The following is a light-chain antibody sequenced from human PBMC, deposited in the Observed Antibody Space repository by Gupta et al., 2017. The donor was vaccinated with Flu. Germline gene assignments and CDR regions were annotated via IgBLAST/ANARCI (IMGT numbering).Light chain of an antibody. CDR2: KNN. CDR1: SGSIARNQ. V-gene: IGLV6-57*02. J-gene: IGLJ3*02. CDR3: QSYDFNRVV. Sequence: SSGSIARNQVQWYQQHPGMAASTVIYKNNNRPSGVPDRFSGSSDTSTTSASLTISGLKSDDKDYYYCQSYDFNRVVFGGGTKLTVL.